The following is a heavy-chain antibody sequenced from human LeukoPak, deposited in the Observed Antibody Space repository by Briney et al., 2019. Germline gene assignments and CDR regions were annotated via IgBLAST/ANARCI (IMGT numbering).Heavy chain of an antibody. Sequence: SSETLSLTCAVYGGSFSGYYWSWIRQPPGKGLEWIGEINHSGSTNYNPSLKSRVTTSVDTSKNQFSLKLSSVTAADTAVYYCARGGGSSWYRWFDPWGQGTLVTVSS. CDR2: INHSGST. J-gene: IGHJ5*02. CDR3: ARGGGSSWYRWFDP. D-gene: IGHD6-13*01. V-gene: IGHV4-34*01. CDR1: GGSFSGYY.